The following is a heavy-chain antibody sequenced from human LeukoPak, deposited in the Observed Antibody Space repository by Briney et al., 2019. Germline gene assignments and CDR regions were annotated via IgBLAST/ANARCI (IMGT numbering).Heavy chain of an antibody. D-gene: IGHD2-2*02. CDR3: ARACESRGSTSCYTASFDH. CDR2: IYSTGTN. V-gene: IGHV4-4*07. J-gene: IGHJ4*02. CDR1: GGSISGYY. Sequence: SETLSLTCTVSGGSISGYYWSWIRQSAGKGLEWIGHIYSTGTNNYNPSLRSRVTLSVDTSKNQFSLKLSSVTAADTVVYYCARACESRGSTSCYTASFDHWGQGTLVTVSS.